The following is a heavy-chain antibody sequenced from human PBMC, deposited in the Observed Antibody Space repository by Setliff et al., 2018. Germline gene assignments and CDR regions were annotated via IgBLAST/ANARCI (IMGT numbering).Heavy chain of an antibody. CDR1: GGSISPYF. Sequence: PSETLSLTCTVSGGSISPYFWSWIRQPPGKGLEWICYIYHNGNTNFNPSLKTRVTMSVDTSKNQFALNLRSVTAADTAVYYCVRDRTAYSYGLDVWGQGTTVTVSS. CDR2: IYHNGNT. V-gene: IGHV4-59*01. D-gene: IGHD5-18*01. CDR3: VRDRTAYSYGLDV. J-gene: IGHJ6*02.